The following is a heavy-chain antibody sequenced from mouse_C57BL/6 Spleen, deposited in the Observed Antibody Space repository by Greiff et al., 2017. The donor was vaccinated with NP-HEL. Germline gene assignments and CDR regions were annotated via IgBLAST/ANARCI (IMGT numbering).Heavy chain of an antibody. Sequence: QVQLQQPGAELVRPGSSVKLSCKASGYTFTSYWMDWVKQRPGQGLEWIGNIYPSDSETHYNQKFKDKATLTVDKSSSTAYMQLSSLTSEDSAVYYRARDYSNDLDYWGPGTTLTVSS. CDR1: GYTFTSYW. D-gene: IGHD2-12*01. J-gene: IGHJ2*01. CDR2: IYPSDSET. V-gene: IGHV1-61*01. CDR3: ARDYSNDLDY.